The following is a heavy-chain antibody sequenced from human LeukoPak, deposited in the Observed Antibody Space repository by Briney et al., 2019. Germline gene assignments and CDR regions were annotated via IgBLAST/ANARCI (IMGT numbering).Heavy chain of an antibody. CDR1: GGSISSGGYY. CDR2: IYYSGST. J-gene: IGHJ4*02. D-gene: IGHD2-15*01. V-gene: IGHV4-31*03. CDR3: ARGVVVAATLDY. Sequence: SQTLPLTCTVSGGSISSGGYYWSWIRQPPGKGLEWIGYIYYSGSTYYNPSLKSRVTISVDTSKNQFSLKLSSVTAADTAVYYCARGVVVAATLDYWGQGTLVTVSS.